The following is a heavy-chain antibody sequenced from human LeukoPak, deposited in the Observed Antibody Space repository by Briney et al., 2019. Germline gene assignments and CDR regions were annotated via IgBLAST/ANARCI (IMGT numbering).Heavy chain of an antibody. CDR2: IKQDGREK. D-gene: IGHD3-16*01. CDR1: GFTFSNYW. CDR3: AREMPFGDSFDY. Sequence: GGSLRLSCAASGFTFSNYWMSWVRQAPGQGLEWVAKIKQDGREKYSVDSMKGRFTISRDNAKNSLYLQLNSLRAEDTAVYYCAREMPFGDSFDYWGQGALVTVSS. V-gene: IGHV3-7*01. J-gene: IGHJ4*02.